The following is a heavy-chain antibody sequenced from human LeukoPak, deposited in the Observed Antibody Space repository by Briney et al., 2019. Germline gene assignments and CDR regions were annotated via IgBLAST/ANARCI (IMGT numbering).Heavy chain of an antibody. Sequence: KSSETLSLTCTVSGGSISSYYWSWIRQPPVKELEWIGYIYYSGSTNYNPSLKSRVTISVDTSKNQFSLKLSSVTAADTAVYYCARDRWDTAMVTDYYYYGMDVWGQGTTVTVSS. J-gene: IGHJ6*02. CDR2: IYYSGST. D-gene: IGHD5-18*01. CDR1: GGSISSYY. V-gene: IGHV4-59*01. CDR3: ARDRWDTAMVTDYYYYGMDV.